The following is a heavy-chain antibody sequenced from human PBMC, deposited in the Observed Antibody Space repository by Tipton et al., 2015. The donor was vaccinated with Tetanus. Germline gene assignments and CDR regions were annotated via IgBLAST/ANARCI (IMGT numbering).Heavy chain of an antibody. Sequence: SGFTFRSYGMHWVRQAPGKGLEWVAVLWFDGGDEYYADSVKGRFTISRDNSKNTVYLQMNSLRAEETAVYYCARAPRYCGGDCYHFDYWGQGTLVTVSS. CDR1: GFTFRSYG. D-gene: IGHD2-21*02. CDR2: LWFDGGDE. CDR3: ARAPRYCGGDCYHFDY. V-gene: IGHV3-33*01. J-gene: IGHJ4*02.